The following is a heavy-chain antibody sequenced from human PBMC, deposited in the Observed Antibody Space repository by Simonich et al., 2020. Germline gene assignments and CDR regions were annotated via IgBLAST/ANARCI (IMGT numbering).Heavy chain of an antibody. CDR2: IKHRGST. CDR1: GGSFSGYY. D-gene: IGHD3-16*01. V-gene: IGHV4-34*01. CDR3: ARPLGIVWAFDI. Sequence: QVQLQQWGAGLLKPSETLSLTCAVYGGSFSGYYWSWIRQPPGKGLEWIGEIKHRGSTNYHPSLKSRVTISVDTSKNQFSLKLSSVTAADTAVYYCARPLGIVWAFDIWGQGTMVTVSS. J-gene: IGHJ3*02.